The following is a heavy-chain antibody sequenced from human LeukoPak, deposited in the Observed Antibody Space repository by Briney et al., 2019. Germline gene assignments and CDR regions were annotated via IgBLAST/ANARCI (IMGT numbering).Heavy chain of an antibody. Sequence: GASVTVSFKASGYTFTCYQIHWVRQAPGQGPEWMGWINPNSGGTNYAQKFQGRVTMTRDTSISTAYMELSRLRSDDTAVYYCARSPDSSSWNYFYPWGQGTLVTVSS. V-gene: IGHV1-2*02. CDR2: INPNSGGT. J-gene: IGHJ5*02. CDR3: ARSPDSSSWNYFYP. D-gene: IGHD6-13*01. CDR1: GYTFTCYQ.